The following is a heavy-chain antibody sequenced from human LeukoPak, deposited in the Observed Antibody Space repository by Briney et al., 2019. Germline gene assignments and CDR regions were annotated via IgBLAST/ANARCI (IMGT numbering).Heavy chain of an antibody. CDR3: ARWRGSTSERSDY. D-gene: IGHD2-2*01. CDR2: IKQDGSAK. Sequence: GGSLRLSCTASGFNFSDHWMTWVRPAPGQGLEWVANIKQDGSAKYYVDSVKGRFTISRDNAKNSLYLQMDSLRVEDTATYYCARWRGSTSERSDYWGQGTLVTVSS. CDR1: GFNFSDHW. J-gene: IGHJ4*02. V-gene: IGHV3-7*01.